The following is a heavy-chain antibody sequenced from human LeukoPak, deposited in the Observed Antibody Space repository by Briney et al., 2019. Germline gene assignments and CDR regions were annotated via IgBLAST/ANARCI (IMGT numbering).Heavy chain of an antibody. CDR2: ISGSGGST. CDR3: AKDGAAWGSGSYLDY. V-gene: IGHV3-23*01. J-gene: IGHJ4*02. D-gene: IGHD3-10*01. CDR1: GFTFSSYA. Sequence: GGSLRLSCAASGFTFSSYAMTWVRQAPGKGLEWVSAISGSGGSTYYADSVKGRFTISRDNSKNTLYLQMNSLRAEDTAVYYCAKDGAAWGSGSYLDYWGQGTLVTVSS.